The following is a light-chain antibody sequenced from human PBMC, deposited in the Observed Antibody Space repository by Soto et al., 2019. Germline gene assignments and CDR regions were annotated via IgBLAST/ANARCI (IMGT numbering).Light chain of an antibody. J-gene: IGLJ1*01. CDR1: SSNIGGNS. CDR3: ASWDSSLSAYV. V-gene: IGLV1-51*01. Sequence: QSVLTQPPSVSAAPGQRVTISCSGGSSNIGGNSVSWYQQLPGTAPKLLIYDDDKRPSGIPDRFSGSKSGTSATLGITGFQTGDEADYYCASWDSSLSAYVFGTGTKVTVL. CDR2: DDD.